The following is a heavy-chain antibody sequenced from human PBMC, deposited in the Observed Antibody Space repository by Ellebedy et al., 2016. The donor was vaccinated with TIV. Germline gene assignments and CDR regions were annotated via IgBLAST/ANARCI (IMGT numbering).Heavy chain of an antibody. CDR2: INHSGST. Sequence: MPSETLSLTCTVSGGSISSSSYYWSWIRQPPGKGLEWIGEINHSGSTNYNPSLKSRVTISVDTSKNQFSLKLSSVTAADTAVYYCARTLYGDYAESREYWGQGTLVTVSS. CDR3: ARTLYGDYAESREY. D-gene: IGHD4-17*01. J-gene: IGHJ4*02. V-gene: IGHV4-39*07. CDR1: GGSISSSSYY.